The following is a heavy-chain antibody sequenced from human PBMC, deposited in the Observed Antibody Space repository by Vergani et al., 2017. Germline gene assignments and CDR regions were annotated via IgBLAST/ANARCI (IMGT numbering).Heavy chain of an antibody. Sequence: QVQLLQSGSELKKPGASVRISCEASGYTFTNYPLIWVRQAPGQGLEWMGGIIPIFGTANYAQKFQDRVTITADESTSTGYMELSSLRSEDTAVYYCARDRLDFWSAYYSYYQNMDVWGKGTTVTVSS. D-gene: IGHD3-3*01. CDR2: IIPIFGTA. CDR1: GYTFTNYP. CDR3: ARDRLDFWSAYYSYYQNMDV. V-gene: IGHV1-69*01. J-gene: IGHJ6*03.